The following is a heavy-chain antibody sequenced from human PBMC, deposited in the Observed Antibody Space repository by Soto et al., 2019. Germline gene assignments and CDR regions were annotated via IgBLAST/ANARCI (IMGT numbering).Heavy chain of an antibody. CDR2: VSGSGDTT. V-gene: IGHV3-23*01. Sequence: GGSLRLSCAASGFTFSNYGMSWVRQAPGKGLEWVSSVSGSGDTTYYADSVKGRFTISRDTPKSTLYLQMNNLRAEDTALYYCAKVDLDIVVLVAATPTTFDHWGQGTLVTVSS. CDR3: AKVDLDIVVLVAATPTTFDH. J-gene: IGHJ4*02. CDR1: GFTFSNYG. D-gene: IGHD2-15*01.